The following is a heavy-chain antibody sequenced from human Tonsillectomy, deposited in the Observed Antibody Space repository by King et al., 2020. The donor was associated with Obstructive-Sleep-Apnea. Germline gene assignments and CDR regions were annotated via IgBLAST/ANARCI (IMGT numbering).Heavy chain of an antibody. V-gene: IGHV3-30-3*01. CDR1: GFTFSSYA. J-gene: IGHJ6*02. CDR2: ISYDGSNK. Sequence: VQLVESGGGVVQPGRSLRLSCAASGFTFSSYAMHWVRQAPGKGLEWVAVISYDGSNKYYADSVKGRFTISRDNSKNTLYLQMNSLRAEDTAVYYCARPLIAVAGTDYYYYGMDVWGQGTTVTVYS. D-gene: IGHD6-19*01. CDR3: ARPLIAVAGTDYYYYGMDV.